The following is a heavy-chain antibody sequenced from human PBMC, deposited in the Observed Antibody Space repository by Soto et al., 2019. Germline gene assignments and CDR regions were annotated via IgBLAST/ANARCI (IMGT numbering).Heavy chain of an antibody. CDR2: IYYSGST. Sequence: SETLSLTCTVSGGSISSSSYYWGWIRQPPGKGLEWIGSIYYSGSTYYNPSLKSRVTISVDTSKNQFSLKLSSVTAADTAVYYCARRRGFTIFGVIRFWFDPWGQGTLVTVSS. V-gene: IGHV4-39*01. J-gene: IGHJ5*02. D-gene: IGHD3-3*01. CDR1: GGSISSSSYY. CDR3: ARRRGFTIFGVIRFWFDP.